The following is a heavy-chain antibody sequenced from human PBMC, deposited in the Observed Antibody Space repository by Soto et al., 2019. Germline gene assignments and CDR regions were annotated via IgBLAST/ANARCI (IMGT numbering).Heavy chain of an antibody. CDR3: ARGQRRWESDPSFYS. V-gene: IGHV1-69*01. CDR2: IIPIFGTP. J-gene: IGHJ4*02. Sequence: QVQLVQSGAEVKKPGSSVKVSCKASGGTFSDYVITWVRQAPGQGLEWMGGIIPIFGTPNYAQKFQGRVTITADESTSTAYMELSSLISEDTAVYYCARGQRRWESDPSFYSWGQGTLVTVSS. CDR1: GGTFSDYV. D-gene: IGHD1-26*01.